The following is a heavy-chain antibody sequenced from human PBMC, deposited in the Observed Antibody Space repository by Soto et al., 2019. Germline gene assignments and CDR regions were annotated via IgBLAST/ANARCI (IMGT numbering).Heavy chain of an antibody. Sequence: EVQLVESGGGLVQPGGSLRLSCAASGFTFSSFTMSWVRQAPGKGLEWVSSISNTRSSTYYADSVKGRFAVSRDNAKNSLFLQLNRMRAEDTAVYYCARHRGYDILAGYYPPDFWGQGTLVTVSS. V-gene: IGHV3-48*01. D-gene: IGHD3-9*01. CDR1: GFTFSSFT. J-gene: IGHJ4*02. CDR3: ARHRGYDILAGYYPPDF. CDR2: ISNTRSST.